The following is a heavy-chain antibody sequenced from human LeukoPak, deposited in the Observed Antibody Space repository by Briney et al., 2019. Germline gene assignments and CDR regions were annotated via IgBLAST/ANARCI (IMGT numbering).Heavy chain of an antibody. CDR1: GFTFSNYG. J-gene: IGHJ5*02. V-gene: IGHV3-30*03. CDR3: TRDVASRNWFDP. Sequence: GGSLRLSCAASGFTFSNYGMHWVRQAPGKGLEWVALVSYAGSNKYYVDSVKGRFTISRDNSKNTLFLQMNSLRAEDTAVYYCTRDVASRNWFDPWGQGTLVTVSS. CDR2: VSYAGSNK.